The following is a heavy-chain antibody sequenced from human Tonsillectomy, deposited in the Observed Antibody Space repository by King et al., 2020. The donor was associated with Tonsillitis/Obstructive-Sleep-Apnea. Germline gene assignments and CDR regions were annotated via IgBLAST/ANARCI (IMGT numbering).Heavy chain of an antibody. Sequence: DVQLVESGAEVKKPGESLKISCKGSGYSVINYWIGWVRQMPGKGLEWMGIIYPGDSDTKYSPSFQGQVTISADESISTAYLQWSSLKASDTAMYYCARLKLGYCAGGGCYKFDYWGQGTLVTVSS. J-gene: IGHJ4*02. CDR2: IYPGDSDT. V-gene: IGHV5-51*01. CDR3: ARLKLGYCAGGGCYKFDY. CDR1: GYSVINYW. D-gene: IGHD2-15*01.